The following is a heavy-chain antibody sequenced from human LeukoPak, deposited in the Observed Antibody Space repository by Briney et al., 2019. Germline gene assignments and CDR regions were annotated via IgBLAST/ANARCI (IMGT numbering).Heavy chain of an antibody. D-gene: IGHD5-24*01. Sequence: GGSLRLSCAASGFTFSSYAMHWVRQAPGKGLEWVAVISYDGSNKYYADSVKGRFTISRDNSKNTLYLQMNSLRAEDTAVYYCARDPVRDGYNQGYFDYWGQGTLVTVSS. V-gene: IGHV3-30-3*01. CDR3: ARDPVRDGYNQGYFDY. CDR2: ISYDGSNK. J-gene: IGHJ4*02. CDR1: GFTFSSYA.